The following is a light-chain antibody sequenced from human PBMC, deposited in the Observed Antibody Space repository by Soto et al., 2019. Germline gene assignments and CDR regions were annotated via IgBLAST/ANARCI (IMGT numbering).Light chain of an antibody. Sequence: EIVLTQSPGTLSLSPGERATLSCRASQSVSSSYLAWYQQKAGQAPRLLIYGASSRATGIPDRFSGSGSGTDFTLTISRLEPEDFAVYYCQQYGSSPSITFGQGTRLEI. CDR1: QSVSSSY. V-gene: IGKV3-20*01. CDR3: QQYGSSPSIT. CDR2: GAS. J-gene: IGKJ5*01.